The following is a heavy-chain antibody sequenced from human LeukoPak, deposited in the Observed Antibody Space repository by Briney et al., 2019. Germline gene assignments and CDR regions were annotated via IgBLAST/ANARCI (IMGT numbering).Heavy chain of an antibody. J-gene: IGHJ4*02. V-gene: IGHV3-64*01. D-gene: IGHD4-17*01. Sequence: GGSLRLSCVASGFTFSSYAMHWVRQTPGKGLEYVSGINSNGGSTHYANSVKGRFTISRDNSKHTLYLQMGSLRTEDMAVYYCARAATVTAESAFGYXXQGTLVTVXS. CDR3: ARAATVTAESAFGY. CDR1: GFTFSSYA. CDR2: INSNGGST.